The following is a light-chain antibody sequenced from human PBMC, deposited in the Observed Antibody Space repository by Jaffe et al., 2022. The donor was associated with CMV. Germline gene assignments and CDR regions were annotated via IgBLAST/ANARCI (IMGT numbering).Light chain of an antibody. CDR3: HSADKTGAYVV. CDR2: KDR. Sequence: SYELTQPPSVSVSPGQTARITCSGDGFSRQYAYWYQQKPGQAPVMILFKDRERPSGIPERFSGSSSGTTVTLTITAVQAEDEADYYCHSADKTGAYVVFGGGTKLTVL. CDR1: GFSRQY. V-gene: IGLV3-25*03. J-gene: IGLJ2*01.